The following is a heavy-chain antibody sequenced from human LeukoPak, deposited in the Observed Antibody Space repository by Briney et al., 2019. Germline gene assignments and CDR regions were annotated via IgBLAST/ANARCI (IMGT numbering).Heavy chain of an antibody. CDR1: GFTFDDYG. Sequence: GGSLRLSCAASGFTFDDYGMSWVRQAPGKGLEWVSGINWNGGSTGYADSVKGRFTISRDNAKNSLYLQMNSLRAEDTALYYCARAYIVATYYYYYMDVWGKGTTVTVSS. J-gene: IGHJ6*03. V-gene: IGHV3-20*04. D-gene: IGHD5-12*01. CDR2: INWNGGST. CDR3: ARAYIVATYYYYYMDV.